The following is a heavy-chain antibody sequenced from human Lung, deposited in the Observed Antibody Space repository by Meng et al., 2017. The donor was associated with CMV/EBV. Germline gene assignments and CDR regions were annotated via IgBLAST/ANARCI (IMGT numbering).Heavy chain of an antibody. V-gene: IGHV1-46*01. CDR1: GYTFTSYY. J-gene: IGHJ4*02. CDR3: ARDRYQYDYLHS. Sequence: ASVRVSCKASGYTFTSYYMHWVRQAPGQGLEWMGIINPNGGSTTYAQKFQGRVTMTRDTSTSTVYMELSSLRSEDTDVYYCARDRYQYDYLHSWGQGTLVTVSS. CDR2: INPNGGST. D-gene: IGHD3-10*02.